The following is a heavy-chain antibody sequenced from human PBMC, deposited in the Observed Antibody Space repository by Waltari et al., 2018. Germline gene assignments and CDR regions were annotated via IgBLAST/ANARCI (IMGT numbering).Heavy chain of an antibody. CDR3: ARHGPDILTXYANFDY. CDR1: GGSISSXSYY. J-gene: IGHJ4*02. CDR2: IYYTGIT. D-gene: IGHD3-9*01. Sequence: QLQLXESGPGLVKPSETLSLTXTVSGGSISSXSYYWGGIRQPPGKGLEWIGSIYYTGITYYXSSLQSRFTISVXPSXNQXSXKXSSVTAAXXXVYYXARHGPDILTXYANFDYXGQGTLVTVXS. V-gene: IGHV4-39*01.